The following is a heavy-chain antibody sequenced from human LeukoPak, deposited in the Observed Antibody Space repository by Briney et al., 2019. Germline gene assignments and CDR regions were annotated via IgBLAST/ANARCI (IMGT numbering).Heavy chain of an antibody. CDR2: INHSGST. CDR1: GGSFSGYY. D-gene: IGHD5-18*01. CDR3: ARFSRGYSYGYDY. Sequence: PSETLSLTCAVYGGSFSGYYWSWIRQPPGKGLEWIGEINHSGSTNYNPSLKSRVTISVDTSKNQFSLKLSSVTAADTAVYYCARFSRGYSYGYDYWGQGTLVTVSS. J-gene: IGHJ4*02. V-gene: IGHV4-34*01.